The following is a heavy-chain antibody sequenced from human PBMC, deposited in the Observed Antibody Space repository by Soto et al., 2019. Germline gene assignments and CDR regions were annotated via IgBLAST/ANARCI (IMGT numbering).Heavy chain of an antibody. J-gene: IGHJ4*02. Sequence: SETLSLTCTVSGGSISSYYWSWIRQSPGKGLERIGYIHYSGSTNYNPSLKSRVTISVDTSRNQFSLKLTSVTAADTGVYYCARSIDNSGYYFSNCWGQGTLVTVSS. V-gene: IGHV4-59*01. CDR3: ARSIDNSGYYFSNC. CDR2: IHYSGST. CDR1: GGSISSYY. D-gene: IGHD3-22*01.